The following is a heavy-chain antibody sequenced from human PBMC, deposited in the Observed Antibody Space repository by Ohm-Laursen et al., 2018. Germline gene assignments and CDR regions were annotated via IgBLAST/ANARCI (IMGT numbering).Heavy chain of an antibody. J-gene: IGHJ4*02. D-gene: IGHD4-17*01. CDR2: IIPILGIA. CDR3: ALGSTTPFDS. V-gene: IGHV1-69*04. CDR1: GGTFSSYA. Sequence: VASVKASCKLSGGTFSSYAISWVRQAPGQGLEWMGRIIPILGIANYAQKFQGRVTITADKSTSTAYMELSSLRSEDTAVHYCALGSTTPFDSWGQGTLVTVSS.